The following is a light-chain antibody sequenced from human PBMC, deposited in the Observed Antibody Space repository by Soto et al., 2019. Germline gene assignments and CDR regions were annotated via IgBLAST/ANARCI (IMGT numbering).Light chain of an antibody. J-gene: IGKJ1*01. CDR3: QQYGALPPT. CDR1: QSVVNYQ. Sequence: EIVLTQSPATLSLSPWERATLSCRTSQSVVNYQLAWYRQKPGQAPRLLIYNTFHRATGSPDRFSGTGSETDFTLTISGLEPEDFAVYHCQQYGALPPTFGQGTKVDIK. V-gene: IGKV3-20*01. CDR2: NTF.